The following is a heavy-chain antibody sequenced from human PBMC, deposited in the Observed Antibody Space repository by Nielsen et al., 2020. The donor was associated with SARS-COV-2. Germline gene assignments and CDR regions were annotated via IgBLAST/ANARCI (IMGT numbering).Heavy chain of an antibody. V-gene: IGHV1-69*13. Sequence: SVKVSCKLSGGTFGTYAITWVRQAPGQGLEWMGGIIPILGTPHYAQKFQGRVTITADESTSTAYMDLGSLRSEDTAVYYCARGRERMGELSFIDYFDYWGQGTLVTVSS. CDR1: GGTFGTYA. D-gene: IGHD3-16*02. J-gene: IGHJ4*02. CDR3: ARGRERMGELSFIDYFDY. CDR2: IIPILGTP.